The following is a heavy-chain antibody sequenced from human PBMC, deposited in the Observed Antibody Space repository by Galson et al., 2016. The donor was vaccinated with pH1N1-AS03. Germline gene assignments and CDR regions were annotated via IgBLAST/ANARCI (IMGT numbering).Heavy chain of an antibody. CDR3: VRDLGTVIVNWFDP. V-gene: IGHV3-21*01. CDR2: ISSSSDYT. CDR1: GFTFTSYS. Sequence: SLRLSCAASGFTFTSYSMNWVRQAPGVGLEWVSSISSSSDYTHYADPVKGRFTISRDNAKNSLYLQMNSLRAEDTAVYYCVRDLGTVIVNWFDPWGQGALVTVSS. D-gene: IGHD4-17*01. J-gene: IGHJ5*02.